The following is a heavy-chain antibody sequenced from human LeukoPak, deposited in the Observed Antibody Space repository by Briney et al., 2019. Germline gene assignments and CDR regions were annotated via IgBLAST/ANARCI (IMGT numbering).Heavy chain of an antibody. V-gene: IGHV3-21*04. J-gene: IGHJ4*02. D-gene: IGHD1-1*01. CDR3: TSQTYKGSARYYSDY. CDR2: ISSSSSYI. Sequence: GGSLRLSCAASGFTFSSYSMNWVRQAPGKGLEWVSSISSSSSYIYYADSVKGRFTVFRDNSRNTLFLQMQGLRAEDTAVYYCTSQTYKGSARYYSDYWGQGTLVTVSS. CDR1: GFTFSSYS.